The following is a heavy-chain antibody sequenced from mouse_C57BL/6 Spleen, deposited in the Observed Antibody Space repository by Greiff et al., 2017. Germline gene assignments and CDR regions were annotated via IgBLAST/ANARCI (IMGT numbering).Heavy chain of an antibody. CDR1: GFTFSSYA. J-gene: IGHJ2*01. Sequence: EVQGVESGAGLVKPGGSLKLSCAASGFTFSSYAMSWVRQTPEKRLEWVGYISRGGDYIYYADTVKGRFTISRDNARNTLYLQVSSLKSEDTAMYYCTSGPYYCGSSYGHYCFDYWGQGTTLTVSS. D-gene: IGHD1-1*01. CDR3: TSGPYYCGSSYGHYCFDY. V-gene: IGHV5-9-1*02. CDR2: ISRGGDYI.